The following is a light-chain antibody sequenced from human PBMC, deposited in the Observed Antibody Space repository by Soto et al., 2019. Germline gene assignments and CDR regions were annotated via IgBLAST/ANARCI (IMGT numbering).Light chain of an antibody. J-gene: IGLJ1*01. Sequence: SVLTQPPSVSGAPGQRVTISCTGSSSNIGTKNVHWYQHLPGAAPKVLIYANNNRPSGVPDRFSVSKSGTSASLAITGLQAEDEADYYCQSYDSNLNGLYVFGTGTRSPS. V-gene: IGLV1-40*01. CDR2: ANN. CDR3: QSYDSNLNGLYV. CDR1: SSNIGTKN.